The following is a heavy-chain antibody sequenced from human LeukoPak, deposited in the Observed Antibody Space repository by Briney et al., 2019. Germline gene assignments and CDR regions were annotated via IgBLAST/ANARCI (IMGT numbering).Heavy chain of an antibody. D-gene: IGHD2-21*01. J-gene: IGHJ3*02. Sequence: PGGSLRLSCAASGFTFSSYHMHWVRQAPGKGLEWVANIKQDGSEKYYVDSVKGRFTISRDNAKNSLYLQMNSLRAEDTAVYYCARVSRRSFVVVIAILQAGNAFDIWGQGTMVTVSS. V-gene: IGHV3-7*01. CDR1: GFTFSSYH. CDR2: IKQDGSEK. CDR3: ARVSRRSFVVVIAILQAGNAFDI.